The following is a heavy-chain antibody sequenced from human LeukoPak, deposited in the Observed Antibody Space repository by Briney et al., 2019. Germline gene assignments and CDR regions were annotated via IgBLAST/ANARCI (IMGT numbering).Heavy chain of an antibody. J-gene: IGHJ4*02. CDR3: AKDKVQYSSGWLDY. CDR1: GFTFDDYA. V-gene: IGHV3-9*01. Sequence: GGSLRLSCAASGFTFDDYAMHWVRQAPGKGLEWVSGISWNSGSIGYADSVKGRLTISRDNAKNSLYLQMNSLRAEDTALYYCAKDKVQYSSGWLDYWGQGTLVTVSS. D-gene: IGHD6-19*01. CDR2: ISWNSGSI.